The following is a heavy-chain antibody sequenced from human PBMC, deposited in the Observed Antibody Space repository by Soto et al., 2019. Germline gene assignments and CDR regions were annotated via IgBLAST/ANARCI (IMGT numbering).Heavy chain of an antibody. CDR1: GFTFSNYA. CDR3: ARDPEYQAQYGMDV. Sequence: QVQLVESGGGVVQPGRSLRLSCAASGFTFSNYAIHWVRQAPGKGLEWVAVISYDGSNKYYADSVKGRFTISRDNSKNTLYLQMNSLRAEDTAVYYCARDPEYQAQYGMDVWGQGTTVTVSS. V-gene: IGHV3-30-3*01. CDR2: ISYDGSNK. J-gene: IGHJ6*02. D-gene: IGHD2-2*01.